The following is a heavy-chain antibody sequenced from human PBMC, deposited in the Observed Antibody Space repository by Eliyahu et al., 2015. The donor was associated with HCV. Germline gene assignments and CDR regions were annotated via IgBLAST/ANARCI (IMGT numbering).Heavy chain of an antibody. CDR3: ARGNYGDY. CDR2: ISTXNGNT. V-gene: IGHV1-18*01. D-gene: IGHD3-10*01. J-gene: IGHJ4*02. Sequence: QVQLVQSGAEVKRPGASVKVSCKTSGYTFXTYAVSWVRQAPGQGLEWMGWISTXNGNTHYAQTLQDRVTMTTDTSTSTVYMELRSLRSDDTAFYYCARGNYGDYWGQGTLVTVSS. CDR1: GYTFXTYA.